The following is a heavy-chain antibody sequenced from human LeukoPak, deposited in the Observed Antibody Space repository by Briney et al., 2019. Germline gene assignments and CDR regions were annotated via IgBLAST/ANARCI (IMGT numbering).Heavy chain of an antibody. V-gene: IGHV3-30*02. CDR2: IRYDGSNK. CDR1: AFTFSSYG. Sequence: SGGSLRLSCAASAFTFSSYGMHWVRQAPGKGLEWVAYIRYDGSNKYYADSVKGRFTISRDNSKNTLYLQMNSLRAEDTAVYYCEKDLWFGELYREVGVDYWGQGTLVTVSS. J-gene: IGHJ4*02. D-gene: IGHD3-10*01. CDR3: EKDLWFGELYREVGVDY.